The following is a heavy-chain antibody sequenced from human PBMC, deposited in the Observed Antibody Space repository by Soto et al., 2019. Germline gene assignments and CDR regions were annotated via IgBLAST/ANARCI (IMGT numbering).Heavy chain of an antibody. CDR3: ARIPGTLVSVLYIYPLDARGSPSDVAI. CDR1: GFTFSNYP. Sequence: QMQLVQSGGGVVQPGMSLRLSCAASGFTFSNYPMHWVRQAPGKGLEWVAVISLGGSNKFYADSVTGRFTISTDTSQNTLYLQMNDLSHEDTAVYYCARIPGTLVSVLYIYPLDARGSPSDVAILGQGTTVTVAS. V-gene: IGHV3-30*04. CDR2: ISLGGSNK. J-gene: IGHJ6*02. D-gene: IGHD2-21*02.